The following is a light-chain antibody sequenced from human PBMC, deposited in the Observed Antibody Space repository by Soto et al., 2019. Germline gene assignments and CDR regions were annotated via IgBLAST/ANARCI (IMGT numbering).Light chain of an antibody. Sequence: EIVLTQSPATLSLSPWERATLSCKASHSVSFFLAWYQQKPGQAPRLLIYDASNRATGVPARFSGSGSGTDFTLTITSLEPEDFAVYYCQQRGIWPPITFGQGTRLEIK. V-gene: IGKV3-11*01. CDR3: QQRGIWPPIT. CDR2: DAS. J-gene: IGKJ5*01. CDR1: HSVSFF.